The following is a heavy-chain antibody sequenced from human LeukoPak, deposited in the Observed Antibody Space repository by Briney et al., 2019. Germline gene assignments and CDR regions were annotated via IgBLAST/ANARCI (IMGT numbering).Heavy chain of an antibody. CDR3: AKDMGELELLAPGDY. J-gene: IGHJ4*02. CDR2: ISWNSGSI. Sequence: GRSLRLSCAAPGFTFDDYAMHWVRQAPGKGLEWVSGISWNSGSIGYADSVKGRFTISRDNAKNSLYLQMNSLRAEDTALYYCAKDMGELELLAPGDYWGQGTLVTVSS. V-gene: IGHV3-9*01. D-gene: IGHD1-7*01. CDR1: GFTFDDYA.